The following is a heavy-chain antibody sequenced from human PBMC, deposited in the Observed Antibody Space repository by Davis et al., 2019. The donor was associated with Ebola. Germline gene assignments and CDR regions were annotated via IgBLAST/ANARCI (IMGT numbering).Heavy chain of an antibody. J-gene: IGHJ4*02. Sequence: GESLKISCAASGFTFSRYDMNWVRQATGKGLEWVSATGTTGDTYYPVSVRGRFTVSRDDATNSFYLQMDSLRVEDTAVYYCARAPPGGRFRPDSWGQGTLVTVSS. CDR2: TGTTGDT. CDR3: ARAPPGGRFRPDS. V-gene: IGHV3-13*01. D-gene: IGHD3-10*01. CDR1: GFTFSRYD.